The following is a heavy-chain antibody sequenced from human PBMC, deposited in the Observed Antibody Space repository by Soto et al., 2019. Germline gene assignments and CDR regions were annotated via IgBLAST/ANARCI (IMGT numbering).Heavy chain of an antibody. J-gene: IGHJ4*02. Sequence: ASVKVSCKASGYTFTSYGISWVRQAPGQGLEWMGWISAYNGNTNYAQKLQGRVTMTTDTSTSTAYMELRRLRSDDTAVYYCASGSRMITFQGFVDYWRQGILVTVSS. V-gene: IGHV1-18*04. D-gene: IGHD3-16*01. CDR1: GYTFTSYG. CDR2: ISAYNGNT. CDR3: ASGSRMITFQGFVDY.